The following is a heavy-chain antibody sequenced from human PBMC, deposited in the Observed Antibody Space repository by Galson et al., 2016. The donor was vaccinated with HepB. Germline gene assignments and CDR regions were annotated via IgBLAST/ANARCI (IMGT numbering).Heavy chain of an antibody. CDR3: ARNHGMVTKYYFDY. CDR2: IWYDGSNK. J-gene: IGHJ4*02. CDR1: GFIFSSYG. Sequence: SLRLSCAASGFIFSSYGMHWVRQAPGKGLEWVAVIWYDGSNKCYADSVKGRLTISRDNSKNTLYLQMNNLRVEDTAVYYCARNHGMVTKYYFDYWGQGALVTVSS. D-gene: IGHD3-3*01. V-gene: IGHV3-33*01.